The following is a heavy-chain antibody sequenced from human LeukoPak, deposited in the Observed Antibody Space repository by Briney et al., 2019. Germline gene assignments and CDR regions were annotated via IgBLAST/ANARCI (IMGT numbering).Heavy chain of an antibody. J-gene: IGHJ3*02. D-gene: IGHD6-13*01. Sequence: SETLSLTCTVSGGSISSSSYYWGWIRQPPGKGLEWIGSIYYSGSTYYNPSLKSRVTISVDTSKNQFSLKLSSVTAADTAVYYCASDSSSWYGEGAFDIWGQGTMVTVSS. CDR3: ASDSSSWYGEGAFDI. CDR1: GGSISSSSYY. V-gene: IGHV4-39*07. CDR2: IYYSGST.